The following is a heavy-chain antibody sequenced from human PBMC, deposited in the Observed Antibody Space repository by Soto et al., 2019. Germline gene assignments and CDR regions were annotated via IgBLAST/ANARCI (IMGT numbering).Heavy chain of an antibody. CDR2: INPFDGSR. CDR3: SRVDPGETSPFDH. V-gene: IGHV1-46*03. D-gene: IGHD3-10*01. J-gene: IGHJ4*02. CDR1: GYIFTSYY. Sequence: ASVKVSCKASGYIFTSYYIHWVRQAPGQGLEWMGWINPFDGSRMFAQSFQGRVTMTRDTSTSTVYMEVGSLRSEDTAVYYCSRVDPGETSPFDHWGQGTLVTVSS.